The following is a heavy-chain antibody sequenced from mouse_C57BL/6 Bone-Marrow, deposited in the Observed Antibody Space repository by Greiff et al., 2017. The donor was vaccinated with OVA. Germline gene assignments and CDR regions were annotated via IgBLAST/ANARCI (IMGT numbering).Heavy chain of an antibody. CDR3: AREDGSSCHWYFDV. V-gene: IGHV5-4*01. CDR1: GFTFSSYA. D-gene: IGHD1-1*01. Sequence: EVHLVESGGGLVKPGGSLKLSCAASGFTFSSYAMSWVRQTPEKRLEWVATISDGGSYTYYPDNVKGRFTISRDNAKNNLYLQMSHLKSEDTAMYYCAREDGSSCHWYFDVWGTGTTVTVSS. CDR2: ISDGGSYT. J-gene: IGHJ1*03.